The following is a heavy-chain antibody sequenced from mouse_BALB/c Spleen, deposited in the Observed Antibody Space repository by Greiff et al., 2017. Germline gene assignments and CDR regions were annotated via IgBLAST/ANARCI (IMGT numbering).Heavy chain of an antibody. CDR3: ARDGYPAY. V-gene: IGHV5-6-3*01. J-gene: IGHJ3*01. D-gene: IGHD2-2*01. CDR1: GFTFSSYG. Sequence: EVQVVESGGGLVQPGGSLKLSCAASGFTFSSYGMSWVRQTPDKRLELVATINSNGGSTYYPDSVKGRFTISRDNAKNTLYLQMSSLKSEDTAMYYCARDGYPAYWGQGTLVTVSA. CDR2: INSNGGST.